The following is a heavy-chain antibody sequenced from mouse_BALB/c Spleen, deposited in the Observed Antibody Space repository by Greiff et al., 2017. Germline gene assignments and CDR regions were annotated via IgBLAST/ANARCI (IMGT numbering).Heavy chain of an antibody. CDR1: GFTFSSYG. CDR3: ARVHYYGSSYPYAMDY. D-gene: IGHD1-1*01. V-gene: IGHV5-6-3*01. Sequence: DVHLVESGGGLVQPGGSLKLSCAASGFTFSSYGMSWVRQTPDKRLELVATINSNGGSTYYPDSVKGRFTISRDNAKNTLYLQMSSLKSEDTAMYYCARVHYYGSSYPYAMDYWGQGTSVTVSS. J-gene: IGHJ4*01. CDR2: INSNGGST.